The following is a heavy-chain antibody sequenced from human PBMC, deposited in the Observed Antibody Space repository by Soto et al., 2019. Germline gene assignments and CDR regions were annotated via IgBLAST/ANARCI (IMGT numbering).Heavy chain of an antibody. CDR1: GDSFNTFA. CDR2: IIPNFDTP. D-gene: IGHD3-22*01. J-gene: IGHJ4*02. CDR3: ARPYYDSSGYYLWDFDY. Sequence: QVQLVQSGAEVKKPGSSVKLSCKASGDSFNTFAVTWVRQAPGQGLEWMGGIIPNFDTPNYAQKFQGRVTIIADKSTSTPYMELSSLGSGDTAVYYCARPYYDSSGYYLWDFDYWGQGTLVTVSS. V-gene: IGHV1-69*06.